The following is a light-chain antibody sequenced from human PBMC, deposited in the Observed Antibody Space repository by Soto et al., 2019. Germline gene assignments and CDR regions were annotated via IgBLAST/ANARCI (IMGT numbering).Light chain of an antibody. V-gene: IGKV4-1*01. Sequence: DIVMTQSPDSLAVSLGERATINCKSSQSVLKSSNNKNYLAWYQQKPGQAPRLLIWGVSNRATGIPDRFSGNDCGTDFTLTISRVAPEDYVVFYRYQYGSTPRTFGRGTKVEMK. CDR2: GVS. J-gene: IGKJ4*02. CDR1: QSVLKSSNNKNY. CDR3: YQYGSTPRT.